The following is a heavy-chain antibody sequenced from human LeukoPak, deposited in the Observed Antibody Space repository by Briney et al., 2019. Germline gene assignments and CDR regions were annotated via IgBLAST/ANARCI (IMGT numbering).Heavy chain of an antibody. CDR2: ISSSSSYI. D-gene: IGHD2-2*01. CDR3: ARDGPSDCSSTSCLYHDAFDI. V-gene: IGHV3-21*01. Sequence: GGSLRLSCAASGFTFSSYSMSWVRQAPGKGLEWVSSISSSSSYIYYADSVKGRFTISRDNAKNSLYLQMNSLRAEDTAVYYCARDGPSDCSSTSCLYHDAFDIWGQGTMVTVSS. CDR1: GFTFSSYS. J-gene: IGHJ3*02.